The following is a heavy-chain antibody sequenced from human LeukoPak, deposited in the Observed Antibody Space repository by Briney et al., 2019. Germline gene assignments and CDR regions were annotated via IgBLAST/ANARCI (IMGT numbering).Heavy chain of an antibody. Sequence: GGSLRLSCAAPGFTFSSYGMHWVRQAPGKGLEWVAFIRYDGSNKYYADSVKGRFTISRDNSKNTLYLQMNSLRAEDTAVYYCAKDRSSSWYRDAAFDIWGQGTMVTVSS. J-gene: IGHJ3*02. V-gene: IGHV3-30*02. CDR1: GFTFSSYG. D-gene: IGHD6-13*01. CDR3: AKDRSSSWYRDAAFDI. CDR2: IRYDGSNK.